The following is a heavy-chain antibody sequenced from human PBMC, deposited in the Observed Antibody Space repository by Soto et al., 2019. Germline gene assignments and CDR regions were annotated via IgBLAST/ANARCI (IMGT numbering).Heavy chain of an antibody. CDR1: GFIFSEST. CDR2: VSTSGRST. D-gene: IGHD2-15*01. CDR3: VKQAHGLDGVAFDY. Sequence: GGSLRLSCSASGFIFSESTIYWVRQVPGKGLEAISAVSTSGRSTYYADSVKDRFTISRVNSKNTLFLQMGSLRPEDTAIYYCVKQAHGLDGVAFDYWGQGTQVTVSS. J-gene: IGHJ4*02. V-gene: IGHV3-64D*06.